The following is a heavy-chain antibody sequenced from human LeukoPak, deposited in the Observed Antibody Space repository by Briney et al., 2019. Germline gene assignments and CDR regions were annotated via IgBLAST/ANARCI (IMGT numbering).Heavy chain of an antibody. CDR1: GYTFTDYY. CDR2: INTNSGGT. V-gene: IGHV1-2*02. J-gene: IGHJ4*02. CDR3: ARSRGTMVRGVTPIDY. D-gene: IGHD3-10*01. Sequence: ASVKVSFKASGYTFTDYYMHWVRQAPGQGGEWMGWINTNSGGTNYAQKFQGRVTMTRDTAISTAYMKLSRLRSDDTAVYYCARSRGTMVRGVTPIDYWGQGTLVTVSS.